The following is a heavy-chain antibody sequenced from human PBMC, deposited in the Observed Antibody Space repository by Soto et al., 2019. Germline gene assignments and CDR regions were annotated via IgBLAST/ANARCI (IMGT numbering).Heavy chain of an antibody. J-gene: IGHJ4*02. V-gene: IGHV3-23*01. Sequence: GGSLRLSCAASGFTFSSYAMSWVRQAPGKGLEWVSAISGSCGSTYYADSVKGRFTISRDNSKNTLYLQMNSLRAEDTAVYYCAKGRAQRGNFDYWGQGTLVTVSS. CDR1: GFTFSSYA. CDR3: AKGRAQRGNFDY. CDR2: ISGSCGST.